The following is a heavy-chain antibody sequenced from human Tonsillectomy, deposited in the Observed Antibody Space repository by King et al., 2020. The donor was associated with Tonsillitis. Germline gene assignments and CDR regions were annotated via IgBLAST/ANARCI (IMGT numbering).Heavy chain of an antibody. CDR2: IHSGGTT. CDR1: EFSVSSNY. D-gene: IGHD6-19*01. Sequence: VQLVESGGGLVQPGGSLRLSCAASEFSVSSNYMTWVRQAPGKGLEWVSIIHSGGTTHYGDSVKGRFTVSRDNSRNTLYLQMNSLKAEDTAVYYCAGGASRTAVTGTPYWGQGPLVTVSS. V-gene: IGHV3-66*01. J-gene: IGHJ4*02. CDR3: AGGASRTAVTGTPY.